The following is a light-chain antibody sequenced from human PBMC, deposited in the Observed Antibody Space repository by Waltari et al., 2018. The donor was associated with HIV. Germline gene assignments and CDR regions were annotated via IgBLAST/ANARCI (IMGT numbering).Light chain of an antibody. Sequence: DIVMTQSPDSLAVSLGERATINCKSSQSVLYSSNNKNYLAWYQQKPVQPPKLLIYWASTRESGVPDRFSGSGSGTDFTLTISSLQAEDVAVYYCQQYYSTPHTFGLGTKLEIK. J-gene: IGKJ2*01. V-gene: IGKV4-1*01. CDR2: WAS. CDR1: QSVLYSSNNKNY. CDR3: QQYYSTPHT.